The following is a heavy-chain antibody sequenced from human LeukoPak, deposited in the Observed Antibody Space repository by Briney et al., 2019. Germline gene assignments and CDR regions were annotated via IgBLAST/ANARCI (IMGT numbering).Heavy chain of an antibody. V-gene: IGHV3-20*04. J-gene: IGHJ6*03. Sequence: PGGSLRLSCTASGFTFEDHGMSWVRQGPGRGLEWVCGINWNGGRTGYVDSVKGRFTISRDNDKNSLYLQLDSLRADDTAVYYCARRGNSGSYPRIYYMDVWGKGTTVTVSS. CDR1: GFTFEDHG. CDR3: ARRGNSGSYPRIYYMDV. CDR2: INWNGGRT. D-gene: IGHD1-26*01.